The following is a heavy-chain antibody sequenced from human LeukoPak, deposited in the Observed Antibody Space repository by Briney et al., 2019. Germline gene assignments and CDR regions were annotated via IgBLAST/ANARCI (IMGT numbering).Heavy chain of an antibody. V-gene: IGHV3-9*01. CDR1: GFTFDDYA. CDR2: ISWNSGSI. CDR3: AKGASRSGWYYFDY. D-gene: IGHD6-19*01. Sequence: GGSLRLSCAASGFTFDDYAMHWVRQAPVKGLEWVSGISWNSGSIGYADSVKGRFTISRDNAKNSLYLQMNSLRAEDTALYYCAKGASRSGWYYFDYWGQGTLVTVSS. J-gene: IGHJ4*02.